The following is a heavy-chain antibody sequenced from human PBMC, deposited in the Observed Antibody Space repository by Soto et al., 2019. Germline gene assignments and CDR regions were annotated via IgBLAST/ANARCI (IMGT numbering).Heavy chain of an antibody. CDR1: GASIGSDGW. CDR3: ARHEGWTGPDQ. J-gene: IGHJ5*02. V-gene: IGHV4-4*02. Sequence: SETLSLTCAVSGASIGSDGWWSWVRQPPGKGLEWIAENFHDGNTNYSPSLKSRVTISVDKSQNQFSLNVYSVTAADTAVYYCARHEGWTGPDQWGQGTLVTVSS. CDR2: NFHDGNT. D-gene: IGHD2-8*02.